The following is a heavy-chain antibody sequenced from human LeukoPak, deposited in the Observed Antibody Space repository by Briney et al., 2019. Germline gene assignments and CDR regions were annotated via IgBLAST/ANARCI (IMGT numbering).Heavy chain of an antibody. J-gene: IGHJ4*02. CDR2: IKQDGSEK. CDR3: ARDGMVATPDY. CDR1: GFTFSSHW. D-gene: IGHD5-12*01. V-gene: IGHV3-7*01. Sequence: GGSLRLSCAASGFTFSSHWMSWVRQAPGKGLELVANIKQDGSEKYYVDSVKGRFTISRDNAKNSLYLQMNSLRAEDTAVYHCARDGMVATPDYWGQGTLVTVSS.